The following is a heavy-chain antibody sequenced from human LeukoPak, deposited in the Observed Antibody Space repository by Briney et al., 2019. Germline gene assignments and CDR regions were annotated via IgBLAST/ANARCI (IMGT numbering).Heavy chain of an antibody. CDR1: GGSISSSSYY. CDR3: AREGPYYYDSSGYDY. V-gene: IGHV4-39*06. J-gene: IGHJ4*02. D-gene: IGHD3-22*01. CDR2: IYTSGST. Sequence: SETLSLTCTVSGGSISSSSYYWGWTRQPPGKGLEWIGRIYTSGSTNYNPSLKSRVTISVDTSKNQFPLKLSSVTAADTAVYYCAREGPYYYDSSGYDYWGQGTLVTVSS.